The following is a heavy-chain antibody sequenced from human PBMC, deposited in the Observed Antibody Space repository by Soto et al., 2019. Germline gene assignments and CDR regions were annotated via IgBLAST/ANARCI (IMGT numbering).Heavy chain of an antibody. J-gene: IGHJ6*03. CDR1: GYRFSDYY. V-gene: IGHV1-2*02. Sequence: QVQLVQSGAEVKKPGASVTVSCKASGYRFSDYYLHWERQAPGQGPEWMGWMNPNSGDTKYAQKFKGRVTMTRDTSARTVCMERTWLKPDGTAVYECARESGGATATVDYYCFYRDVWGIGTTVTVSS. D-gene: IGHD5-12*01. CDR3: ARESGGATATVDYYCFYRDV. CDR2: MNPNSGDT.